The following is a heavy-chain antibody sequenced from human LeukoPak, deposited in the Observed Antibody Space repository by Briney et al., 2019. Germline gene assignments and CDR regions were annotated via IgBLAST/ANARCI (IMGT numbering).Heavy chain of an antibody. J-gene: IGHJ4*02. CDR3: ARHDRAGGNIDY. Sequence: SETLSLTCSVSGGSISNTNHYWGWIRQAPGKGLEWIARIHYSGSTYYNPSLKSRVTISVDTSNNQFSLNLSSVTAADTAVYSCARHDRAGGNIDYWGQGTLVTVSS. CDR1: GGSISNTNHY. CDR2: IHYSGST. D-gene: IGHD2-15*01. V-gene: IGHV4-39*01.